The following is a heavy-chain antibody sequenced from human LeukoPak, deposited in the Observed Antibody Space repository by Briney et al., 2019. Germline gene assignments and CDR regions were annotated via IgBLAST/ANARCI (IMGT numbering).Heavy chain of an antibody. CDR3: AAAEWLVPTL. J-gene: IGHJ4*02. CDR2: IVVGSGNT. Sequence: SVKFSCKASGFTFTSSAMQWVRQARGQRLEWIGWIVVGSGNTNYAQKFQERVTITRDMSTSTAYMELSSLRSEDTAVYYCAAAEWLVPTLWGQGTLVTVSS. D-gene: IGHD3-3*01. CDR1: GFTFTSSA. V-gene: IGHV1-58*02.